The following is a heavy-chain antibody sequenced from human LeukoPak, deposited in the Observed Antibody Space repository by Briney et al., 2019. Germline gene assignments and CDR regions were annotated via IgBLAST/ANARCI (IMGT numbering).Heavy chain of an antibody. Sequence: ASVKVSCKASGYTFTGYYMHWVRQAPGQRLEWMGWINAGNGNTKYSQKFQGRVTITRDTSASTAYMELSSLRSEDTAVYYCARDGGIVGAKYYFDYWGQGTLVTVSS. J-gene: IGHJ4*02. CDR3: ARDGGIVGAKYYFDY. D-gene: IGHD1-26*01. CDR2: INAGNGNT. V-gene: IGHV1-3*01. CDR1: GYTFTGYY.